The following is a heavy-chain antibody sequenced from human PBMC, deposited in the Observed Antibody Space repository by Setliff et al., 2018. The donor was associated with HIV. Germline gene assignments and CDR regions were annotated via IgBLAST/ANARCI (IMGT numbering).Heavy chain of an antibody. CDR3: TTDSITIFGVVIHYYYYYMDV. CDR1: GFTFSTAY. Sequence: GGSLRLSCAASGFTFSTAYMSWVRQAPGKGLEWVGRIKSKTDGGTTDYAAPVKGRFTISRDDSKNTLYLQMNSLKTEDTAVYYCTTDSITIFGVVIHYYYYYMDVWGKGTTVTVS. V-gene: IGHV3-15*01. J-gene: IGHJ6*03. D-gene: IGHD3-3*01. CDR2: IKSKTDGGTT.